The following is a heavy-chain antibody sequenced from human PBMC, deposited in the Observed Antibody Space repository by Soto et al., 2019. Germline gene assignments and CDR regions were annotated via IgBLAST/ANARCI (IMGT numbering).Heavy chain of an antibody. Sequence: GGSLRLSCAASGFTFSSYAMSWVRQAPGKGLEWASAISGSGGSTYYADSVKGRFTISRDNSKNTLYLQMNSLRAEDTAVYYCAKAPGSGLYYYYYYGMDVWGQGTTVTVSS. CDR1: GFTFSSYA. J-gene: IGHJ6*02. V-gene: IGHV3-23*01. CDR2: ISGSGGST. CDR3: AKAPGSGLYYYYYYGMDV. D-gene: IGHD2-8*02.